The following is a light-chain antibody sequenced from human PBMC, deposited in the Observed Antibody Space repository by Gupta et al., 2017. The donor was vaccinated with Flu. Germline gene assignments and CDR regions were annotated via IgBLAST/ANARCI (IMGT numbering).Light chain of an antibody. J-gene: IGLJ1*01. Sequence: TRGDIGDYKYVSWYQQFPGKAPSLIIYEVSNRPSRVSSRFSGSKSGNTASLTISGLQAEDEADYFCSSYSTSNTLVFGTGTQVSVL. V-gene: IGLV2-14*01. CDR2: EVS. CDR3: SSYSTSNTLV. CDR1: RGDIGDYKY.